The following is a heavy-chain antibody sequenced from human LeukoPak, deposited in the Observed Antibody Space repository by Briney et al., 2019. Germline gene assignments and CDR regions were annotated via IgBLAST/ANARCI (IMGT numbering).Heavy chain of an antibody. CDR2: LSSNGGST. V-gene: IGHV3-64D*06. Sequence: GGSLRLSCSASGFTFSSYAMHWVRQAPGKGLEYVSALSSNGGSTYYADSVKGRFTISRDNSKNTLYLQMSSLRAEDTAVYYCVKMFYYYGSVRSEAEDVWGQGTTVTVSS. D-gene: IGHD3-10*01. CDR1: GFTFSSYA. J-gene: IGHJ6*02. CDR3: VKMFYYYGSVRSEAEDV.